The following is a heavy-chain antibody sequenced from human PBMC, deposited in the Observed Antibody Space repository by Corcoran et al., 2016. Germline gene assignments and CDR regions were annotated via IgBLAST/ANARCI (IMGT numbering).Heavy chain of an antibody. J-gene: IGHJ2*01. CDR3: AGRKGHIVVGTARGEWYFEL. D-gene: IGHD2-21*02. CDR1: GYSFTSYW. CDR2: IYPGDSDT. Sequence: EVQLVQSGAEVKKPGESLKISCKGSGYSFTSYWIGWVRQMPGKGLEWMGIIYPGDSDTRYSPSFQGQVTISADKSISTAYLQWRSLKASDTAMYYCAGRKGHIVVGTARGEWYFELWGRGTLVTVSS. V-gene: IGHV5-51*01.